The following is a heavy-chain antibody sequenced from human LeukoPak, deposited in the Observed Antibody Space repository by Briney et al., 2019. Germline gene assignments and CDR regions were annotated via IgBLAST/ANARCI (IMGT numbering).Heavy chain of an antibody. CDR3: ARDVGSGYSYGRVFDY. J-gene: IGHJ4*02. Sequence: SETPSLTCAVYGGSFSGYYWSWIRQPPGKGLEWIGEINHSGSTNYNPSLKSRVTISVDTSKNQFSLKLSSVTAADTAVYYCARDVGSGYSYGRVFDYWGQGTLDTVSS. CDR1: GGSFSGYY. V-gene: IGHV4-34*01. D-gene: IGHD5-18*01. CDR2: INHSGST.